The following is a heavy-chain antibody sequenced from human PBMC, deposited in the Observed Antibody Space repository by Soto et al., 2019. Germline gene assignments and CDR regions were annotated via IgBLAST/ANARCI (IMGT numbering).Heavy chain of an antibody. D-gene: IGHD1-26*01. V-gene: IGHV4-34*01. CDR1: GGSFSGYY. CDR2: INHSGST. Sequence: QVQLQQWGAGLLKPSETLSLTCAVYGGSFSGYYWSWIRQPPGKGLEWIGEINHSGSTNYNPSLKSRVTISVDTSKNQFSLQLSSVTAADTAVYYCAGVVGATRAFDIWGQGTMVTLSS. J-gene: IGHJ3*02. CDR3: AGVVGATRAFDI.